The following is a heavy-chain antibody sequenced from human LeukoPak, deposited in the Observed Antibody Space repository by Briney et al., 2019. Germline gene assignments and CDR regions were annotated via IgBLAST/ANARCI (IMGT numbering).Heavy chain of an antibody. CDR1: GGSISSYY. Sequence: PSETLSLTCTVSGGSISSYYWNWIRQPPGKTLEWIGYIYYSGSTNYNPSLKSRVTTSVDTSKNQFSLKLSSVTAADTAVYYCARPNFNDYSIDYWGQGTLVTVSS. V-gene: IGHV4-59*08. CDR2: IYYSGST. J-gene: IGHJ4*02. CDR3: ARPNFNDYSIDY. D-gene: IGHD4-11*01.